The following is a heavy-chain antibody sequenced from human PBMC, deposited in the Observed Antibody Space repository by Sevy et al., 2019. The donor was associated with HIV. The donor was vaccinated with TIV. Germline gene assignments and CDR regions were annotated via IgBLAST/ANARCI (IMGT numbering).Heavy chain of an antibody. CDR3: ASDLPPSATTVPHFDY. V-gene: IGHV3-48*03. CDR1: GFTFSSYE. D-gene: IGHD4-17*01. Sequence: GGSLRLSCTASGFTFSSYEMNWVRQAPGKGLEWVSYISNSGSTIHYSDSVKGRFTISRDKAKNSLYLQMNSRRAEDTAVYYCASDLPPSATTVPHFDYWGRGTLVTVSS. J-gene: IGHJ4*02. CDR2: ISNSGSTI.